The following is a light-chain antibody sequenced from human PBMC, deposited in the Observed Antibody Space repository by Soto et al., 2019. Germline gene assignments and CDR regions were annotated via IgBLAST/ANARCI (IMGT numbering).Light chain of an antibody. CDR3: QHYGSLVLT. CDR2: GAS. Sequence: EIVLTQSPGTLSLSPGERATLSCRASQSVGSSYLAWYQQKPGQAPRLLNYGASSRASGIPDRFSGSGAGPDFTLTISRLEPEDFSVYYCQHYGSLVLTFGGGTKVEIK. J-gene: IGKJ4*02. V-gene: IGKV3-20*01. CDR1: QSVGSSY.